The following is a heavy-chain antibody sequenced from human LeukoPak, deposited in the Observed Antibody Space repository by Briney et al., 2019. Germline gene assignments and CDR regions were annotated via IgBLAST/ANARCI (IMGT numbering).Heavy chain of an antibody. CDR3: AWQGIAAAFGY. J-gene: IGHJ4*02. CDR2: INHSGST. V-gene: IGHV4-34*01. CDR1: GGSFSGYY. D-gene: IGHD6-13*01. Sequence: SETLSLTCAVYGGSFSGYYWSRIRQPPGKGLEWIGEINHSGSTNYNPSLKSRVTISVDTSKNQFSLKLSSVTAADTAVYYCAWQGIAAAFGYWGQGTLVTVSS.